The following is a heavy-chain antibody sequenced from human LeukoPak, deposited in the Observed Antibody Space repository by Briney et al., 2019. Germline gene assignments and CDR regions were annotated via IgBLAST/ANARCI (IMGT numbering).Heavy chain of an antibody. Sequence: GGTLRLSCAASGFTLSNYGMSWVRQAPGKGLEWVSAISGSGTSTYYADSVKGRFTISRDNSKNTLYLQMNSLRAGDTAVYYCARRGAVAGTGDYWGQGTLVTVSS. CDR3: ARRGAVAGTGDY. J-gene: IGHJ4*02. CDR1: GFTLSNYG. V-gene: IGHV3-23*01. D-gene: IGHD6-19*01. CDR2: ISGSGTST.